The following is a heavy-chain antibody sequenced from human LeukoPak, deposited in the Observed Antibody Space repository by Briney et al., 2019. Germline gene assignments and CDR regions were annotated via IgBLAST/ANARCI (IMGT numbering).Heavy chain of an antibody. Sequence: GGSLRLSCAASGFTFSSYSMNWVRQAPGKGLEWVSYISGSGSSIYYADSVKGRFTISGDSAKNSLYLQMNGLRAEDTAVYYCARGKMGYYGMDVWGQGTTVTVSS. D-gene: IGHD2-8*01. CDR2: ISGSGSSI. V-gene: IGHV3-48*01. CDR1: GFTFSSYS. CDR3: ARGKMGYYGMDV. J-gene: IGHJ6*02.